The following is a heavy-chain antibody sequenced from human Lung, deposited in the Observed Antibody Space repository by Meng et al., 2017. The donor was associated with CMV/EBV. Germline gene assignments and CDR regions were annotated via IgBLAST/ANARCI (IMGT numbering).Heavy chain of an antibody. Sequence: GGSLRLXCAASGLTFSSYGMSWVRQAPGKGLEWVSSIGATAGGTYYADSVKGRFTISRDNAKNTLYLQMNSLRAEDTAVYYCAKYSAVGERLYYFDYLGQGXLVTVSS. CDR3: AKYSAVGERLYYFDY. V-gene: IGHV3-23*01. J-gene: IGHJ4*02. D-gene: IGHD2-21*01. CDR2: IGATAGGT. CDR1: GLTFSSYG.